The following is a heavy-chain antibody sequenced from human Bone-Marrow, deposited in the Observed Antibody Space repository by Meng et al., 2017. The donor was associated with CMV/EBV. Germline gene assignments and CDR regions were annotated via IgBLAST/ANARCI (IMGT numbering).Heavy chain of an antibody. Sequence: GSLRLSCAVYGGSFSGYYWSWIRQPPGKGLEWIGEINHSGSTNYNPSLKSRVTISVDTSKNQFSLKLSSVTAADTAVYYCARQPPIVVAPNWFDPWGQGTLVTVSS. CDR3: ARQPPIVVAPNWFDP. V-gene: IGHV4-34*01. D-gene: IGHD3-22*01. CDR1: GGSFSGYY. J-gene: IGHJ5*02. CDR2: INHSGST.